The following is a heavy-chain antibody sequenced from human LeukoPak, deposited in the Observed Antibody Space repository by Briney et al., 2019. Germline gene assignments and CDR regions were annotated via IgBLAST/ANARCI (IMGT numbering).Heavy chain of an antibody. CDR3: AKDQGDIVVVPAAMGYYYYMDV. Sequence: GGSLRLSCAASGFTFSSYGMHWVRQAPGKGLEWVAFIRYDGSNKYYADSVKGRFTISRDNSKNTLYLQMNSLRAEDTAVYYCAKDQGDIVVVPAAMGYYYYMDVWGKGTTVTVSS. D-gene: IGHD2-2*01. V-gene: IGHV3-30*02. CDR1: GFTFSSYG. J-gene: IGHJ6*03. CDR2: IRYDGSNK.